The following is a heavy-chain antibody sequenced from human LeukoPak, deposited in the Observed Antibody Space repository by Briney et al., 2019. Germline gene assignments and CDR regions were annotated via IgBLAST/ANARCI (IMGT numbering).Heavy chain of an antibody. D-gene: IGHD6-19*01. J-gene: IGHJ4*02. V-gene: IGHV4-34*01. Sequence: ASETLSLTCTVYGGSFSGYYWSWIRQPPGKGLEWIGEINHSGSTNYNPSLKSRVTISVDTSKNQFSLKLSSVTAADTAVYYCASIGAVAGAFDYWGQGTLVTVSS. CDR3: ASIGAVAGAFDY. CDR2: INHSGST. CDR1: GGSFSGYY.